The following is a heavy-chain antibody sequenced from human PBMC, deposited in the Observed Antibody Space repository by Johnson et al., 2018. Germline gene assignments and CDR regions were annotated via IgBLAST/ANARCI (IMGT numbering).Heavy chain of an antibody. Sequence: QVQLVESGAEVKKPGSSVKVSCKASGGTFSSYAISWVRQAPGQGLEWMGGIIPIFGTANYAQKFQGRVTITADESTSTAYMELSSLRSGDTAVYYWAKDKRIYGGSEYFQHGGQGTLVTVSS. CDR3: AKDKRIYGGSEYFQH. CDR1: GGTFSSYA. V-gene: IGHV1-69*01. J-gene: IGHJ1*01. D-gene: IGHD3-3*01. CDR2: IIPIFGTA.